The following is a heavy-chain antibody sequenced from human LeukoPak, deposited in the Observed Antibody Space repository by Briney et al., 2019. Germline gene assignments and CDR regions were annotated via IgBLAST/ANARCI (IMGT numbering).Heavy chain of an antibody. CDR1: GGSISSSSYY. CDR3: ARGGYYGSGNDFRFDP. CDR2: IYYSGST. Sequence: SETLSLTCTVSGGSISSSSYYWGWIRQPPGKGLEWIGSIYYSGSTYYNPSLKSRVTISVDASKNQFSLKLSSVTAADTAVYYCARGGYYGSGNDFRFDPWGQGTLVTVSS. D-gene: IGHD3-10*01. J-gene: IGHJ5*02. V-gene: IGHV4-39*07.